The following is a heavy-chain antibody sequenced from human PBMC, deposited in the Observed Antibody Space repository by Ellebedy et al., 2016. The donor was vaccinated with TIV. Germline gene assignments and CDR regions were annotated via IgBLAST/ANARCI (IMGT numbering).Heavy chain of an antibody. D-gene: IGHD3-10*01. CDR1: GFTFSNYN. CDR2: ISTSSSTI. J-gene: IGHJ4*02. V-gene: IGHV3-48*04. Sequence: GESLKISXAASGFTFSNYNMNWVRQAPGKGLEWVSYISTSSSTIYYADSLKGRFTISRDNAKNSLYLQMNSLRAEDTAVYYCASPPMVRGAEDDYWGQGTLVTVSS. CDR3: ASPPMVRGAEDDY.